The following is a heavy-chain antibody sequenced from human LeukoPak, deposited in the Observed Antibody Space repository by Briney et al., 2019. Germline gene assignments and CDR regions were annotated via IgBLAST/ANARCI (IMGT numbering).Heavy chain of an antibody. CDR2: ISGSGGST. V-gene: IGHV3-23*01. Sequence: GGSLRLSCAASGFTFSSYAMSWVRQAPGKGLEWVSAISGSGGSTYYADSVKGRFTISRDNSKNSVYLQMNSLRAEDTAVYYCARRERYHLGSAVAVAFDYWGQGALVTVSS. CDR3: ARRERYHLGSAVAVAFDY. D-gene: IGHD6-19*01. J-gene: IGHJ4*02. CDR1: GFTFSSYA.